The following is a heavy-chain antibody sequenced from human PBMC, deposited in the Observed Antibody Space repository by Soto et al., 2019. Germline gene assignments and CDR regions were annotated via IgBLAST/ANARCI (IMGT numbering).Heavy chain of an antibody. CDR1: GYTFTGYY. J-gene: IGHJ4*02. CDR3: ARGPPSAVYSSSWYCFDY. D-gene: IGHD6-13*01. CDR2: INPNSDGT. Sequence: ASVKVSCKASGYTFTGYYMHWGRQAPGQGLEWMGWINPNSDGTNYAQKFQGWVTMTRDTSISTACMELSRLRSDDTAVYYCARGPPSAVYSSSWYCFDYWGQGTLVTVSS. V-gene: IGHV1-2*04.